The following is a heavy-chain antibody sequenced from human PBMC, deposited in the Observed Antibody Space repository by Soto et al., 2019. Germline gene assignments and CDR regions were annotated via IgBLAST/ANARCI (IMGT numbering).Heavy chain of an antibody. V-gene: IGHV3-23*01. CDR1: GFTFSSYA. Sequence: EVQLLESGGGLVQPGGSLRLSCAASGFTFSSYAMSWVRQAPGKGLEWVSAISGSGGSTYYADSVKGRFTISRDNSKNTLYLQMNNLRAEDTAVYYCAKGVWAHTEIDYWGQGTLVTVSS. CDR2: ISGSGGST. J-gene: IGHJ4*02. CDR3: AKGVWAHTEIDY. D-gene: IGHD7-27*01.